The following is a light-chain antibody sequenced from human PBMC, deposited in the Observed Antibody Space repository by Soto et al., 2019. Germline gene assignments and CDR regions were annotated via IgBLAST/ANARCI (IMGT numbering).Light chain of an antibody. V-gene: IGLV2-14*01. Sequence: QSALTQPASVSGSPGQSITISCTRTSSDVGAYIFVSWYQQYPGKAPKLMIYDITNRPSGVSNRFSGSKAGNTASLTISGLQAEDEADYHCVSFTTSKSYVFGTGTKVTVL. J-gene: IGLJ1*01. CDR1: SSDVGAYIF. CDR2: DIT. CDR3: VSFTTSKSYV.